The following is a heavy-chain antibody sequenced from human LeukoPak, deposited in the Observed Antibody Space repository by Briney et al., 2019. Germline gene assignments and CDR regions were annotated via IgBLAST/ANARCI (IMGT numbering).Heavy chain of an antibody. Sequence: GESLKISCKGSGYSFATSWIGWVRQMPGKGLEWMGRIDPSDSYTNYSPSFQGHVTISADKSISTAYLQWSSLKASDTAMYYCARRYGSGSYYYGMDVWGQGTTVTVSS. CDR2: IDPSDSYT. CDR1: GYSFATSW. J-gene: IGHJ6*02. D-gene: IGHD3-10*01. CDR3: ARRYGSGSYYYGMDV. V-gene: IGHV5-10-1*01.